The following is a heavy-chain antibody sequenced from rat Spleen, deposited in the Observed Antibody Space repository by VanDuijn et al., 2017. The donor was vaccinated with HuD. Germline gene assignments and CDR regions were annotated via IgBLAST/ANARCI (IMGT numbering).Heavy chain of an antibody. CDR1: GFTFSDYY. J-gene: IGHJ1*01. Sequence: EVQLVESGGGLLQPGRSLKLSCAASGFTFSDYYMAWVRQAPTKGLEWVATIIYDGSRTYYRDSVKGRFTISRDNAKNTQYLQMDSLRSEDTATYYCARRTRVSHWYFDFWGPGTMVTVSS. D-gene: IGHD1-4*01. V-gene: IGHV5-17*01. CDR3: ARRTRVSHWYFDF. CDR2: IIYDGSRT.